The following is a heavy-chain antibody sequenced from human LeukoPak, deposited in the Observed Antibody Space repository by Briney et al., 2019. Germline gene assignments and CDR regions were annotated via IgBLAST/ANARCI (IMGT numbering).Heavy chain of an antibody. D-gene: IGHD6-25*01. CDR3: ARDGTPNYSSGWVYMDV. CDR1: GFTFSSYE. CDR2: IGSSDSTT. J-gene: IGHJ6*03. V-gene: IGHV3-48*03. Sequence: GGSLRPSCAASGFTFSSYEMNWVRQAPGKGLEWLSYIGSSDSTTHYADSVKGRFTISRDNAKNSLYLQMNSLRVEDTAAYYCARDGTPNYSSGWVYMDVWGEGTTVTISS.